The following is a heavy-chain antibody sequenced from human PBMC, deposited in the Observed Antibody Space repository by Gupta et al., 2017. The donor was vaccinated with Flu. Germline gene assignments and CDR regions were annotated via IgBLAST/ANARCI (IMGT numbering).Heavy chain of an antibody. CDR2: IHYSGST. CDR3: ARVPRHSDFWGDYHGYGMDV. V-gene: IGHV4-59*01. Sequence: QVQLQESGPGLLKPAEPLSLTCTVSGGSIRSYSWSWIRQPPGKGLEWIGYIHYSGSTNYNPSLKSRVTISVDTSKNQFSLNLNSVTAADTAVYYCARVPRHSDFWGDYHGYGMDVWGQGTTVTVSS. CDR1: GGSIRSYS. D-gene: IGHD3-3*01. J-gene: IGHJ6*02.